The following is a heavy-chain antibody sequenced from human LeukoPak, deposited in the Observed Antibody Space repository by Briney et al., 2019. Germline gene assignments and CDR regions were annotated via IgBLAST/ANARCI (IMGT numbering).Heavy chain of an antibody. CDR2: ITRSSSYI. V-gene: IGHV3-21*01. D-gene: IGHD1-26*01. J-gene: IGHJ4*02. CDR1: GFTVSRNY. Sequence: PGGSLRLSCAASGFTVSRNYMSWVRQAPGKGLEWVSSITRSSSYIYYADSVKGRFTISRDNAKNSLFLQVNSLRAEDTALYYCATSGSGGNYPLDYWGQGTLVTVSS. CDR3: ATSGSGGNYPLDY.